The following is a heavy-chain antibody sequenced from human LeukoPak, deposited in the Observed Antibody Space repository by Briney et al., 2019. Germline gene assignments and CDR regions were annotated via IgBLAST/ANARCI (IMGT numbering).Heavy chain of an antibody. D-gene: IGHD3-22*01. V-gene: IGHV3-23*01. CDR2: ISAFGGSS. CDR1: GFTFSSYV. CDR3: ARGPIEGTRRFDP. J-gene: IGHJ5*02. Sequence: GGSLRLSCVASGFTFSSYVMSGVSQAPGEGLERVSSISAFGGSSYYADPLKGRFTISRDNSKNTLYLQMNYLRAEDTAVYYCARGPIEGTRRFDPWGQGTLAIVSS.